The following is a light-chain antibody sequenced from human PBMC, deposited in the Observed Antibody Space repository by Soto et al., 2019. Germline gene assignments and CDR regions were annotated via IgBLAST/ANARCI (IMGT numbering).Light chain of an antibody. V-gene: IGKV3-11*01. CDR2: DAS. CDR3: QQRSNWPPIT. CDR1: QSVGSD. Sequence: EKVLTQSPATLSLSPGERATLSCRSSQSVGSDLAWYQQKPGQAPRLLIYDASNRATGIPARFSGSGSGTDFTLTISSLEPEDFAVYYCQQRSNWPPITFGQGTRLEIK. J-gene: IGKJ5*01.